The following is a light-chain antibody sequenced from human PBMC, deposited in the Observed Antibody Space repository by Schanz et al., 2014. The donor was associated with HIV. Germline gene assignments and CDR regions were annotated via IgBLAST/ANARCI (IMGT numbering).Light chain of an antibody. V-gene: IGLV2-14*01. CDR2: EVT. CDR1: SSDLGRLNC. CDR3: SSYTSSSTLYV. J-gene: IGLJ1*01. Sequence: QSVLTQPASVSGSPGQSISISCTGTSSDLGRLNCVSWYQQHPGKAPKLVIFEVTKRPSGVSSRFSGSKSGNTASLTISGIQVEEEDDYYCSSYTSSSTLYVFGAGTKLTVL.